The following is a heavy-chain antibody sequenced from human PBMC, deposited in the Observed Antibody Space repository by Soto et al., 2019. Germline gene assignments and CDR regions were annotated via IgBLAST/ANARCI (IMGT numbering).Heavy chain of an antibody. V-gene: IGHV2-5*01. Sequence: KESGPTLVKPTQTLTLTCTFSGFSLSISGVGVGWVRQPPGKALEWLALIFLYNDKRYSPSLKTRLTITKATSKNRVVLIITRIAPLYTAPYSCSHMGGSGLFDMDVWGQGTTVTVSS. CDR2: IFLYNDK. D-gene: IGHD3-10*01. CDR1: GFSLSISGVG. J-gene: IGHJ6*02. CDR3: SHMGGSGLFDMDV.